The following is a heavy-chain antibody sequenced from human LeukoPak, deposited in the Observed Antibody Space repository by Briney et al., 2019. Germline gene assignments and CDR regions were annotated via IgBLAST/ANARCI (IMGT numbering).Heavy chain of an antibody. J-gene: IGHJ6*02. CDR2: ISGSGGST. V-gene: IGHV3-23*01. D-gene: IGHD6-13*01. CDR3: AKDGSEGYSSSWRYYYYYYGMDV. CDR1: GFTFSSYG. Sequence: GGSLRLSCAASGFTFSSYGMSWVRQAPGKGLEWVSAISGSGGSTYYADSVKGRFTISRDNSKNTLYLQMNSLRAEDTAVYYCAKDGSEGYSSSWRYYYYYYGMDVWGQGTTVTVSS.